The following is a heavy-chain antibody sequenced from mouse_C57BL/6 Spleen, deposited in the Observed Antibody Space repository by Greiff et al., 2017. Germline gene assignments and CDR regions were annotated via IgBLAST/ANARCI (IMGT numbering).Heavy chain of an antibody. CDR1: GYTFTSYG. V-gene: IGHV1-81*01. CDR2: IYPRSGNT. CDR3: ARSTYGSSPYAMDY. Sequence: VQLQQSGAELARPGASVKLSCKASGYTFTSYGISWVKQRTGQGLEWIGEIYPRSGNTYYNEKFKGKATLTADKSSSTAYMELRSLTSEDSAVYFCARSTYGSSPYAMDYWGQGTSVTVSS. D-gene: IGHD1-1*01. J-gene: IGHJ4*01.